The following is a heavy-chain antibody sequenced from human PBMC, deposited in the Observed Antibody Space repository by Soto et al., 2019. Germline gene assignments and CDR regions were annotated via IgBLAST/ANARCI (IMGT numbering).Heavy chain of an antibody. CDR2: ISGSGGST. CDR3: AKDLDYGDDY. CDR1: GFTFSSYA. Sequence: PGGSLRLSCAASGFTFSSYAMSWVRQAPGKGLEWVSAISGSGGSTYYADSVKGRFTISRDNSKNTLYLQMNSLGAEDTAVFYCAKDLDYGDDYWGQGTLVTAPQ. V-gene: IGHV3-23*01. D-gene: IGHD4-17*01. J-gene: IGHJ4*02.